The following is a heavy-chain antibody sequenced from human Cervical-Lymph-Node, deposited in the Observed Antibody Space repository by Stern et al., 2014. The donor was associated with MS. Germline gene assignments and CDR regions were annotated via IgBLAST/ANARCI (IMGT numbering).Heavy chain of an antibody. V-gene: IGHV1-8*01. D-gene: IGHD3-10*01. CDR2: MNPNSGNT. Sequence: QVQLVQSGAEVKKPGASVKVSCKASGYTFTSYDINWVRQATGQGLEWMGWMNPNSGNTGYAQKFQGRVTMTRNTSISTAYMELSSLRSEDTAVYYWARDCKLRRFGSRGWFDPWGQGTLVTVSS. CDR3: ARDCKLRRFGSRGWFDP. CDR1: GYTFTSYD. J-gene: IGHJ5*02.